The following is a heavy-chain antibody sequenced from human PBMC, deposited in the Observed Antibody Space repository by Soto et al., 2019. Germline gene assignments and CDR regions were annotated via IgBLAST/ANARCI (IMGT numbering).Heavy chain of an antibody. J-gene: IGHJ4*02. V-gene: IGHV1-18*01. CDR1: GYTFTSYC. D-gene: IGHD6-13*01. CDR3: ARGRSSTWYLTPYYFDY. CDR2: VSAYNGNT. Sequence: ASVKVSCKASGYTFTSYCFSWVRQAPGQGLDWMGWVSAYNGNTNYAQKLQGRVTMTTDTSTSTAYMELRSLRSDDTAVYYCARGRSSTWYLTPYYFDYWGQGTLVTVSS.